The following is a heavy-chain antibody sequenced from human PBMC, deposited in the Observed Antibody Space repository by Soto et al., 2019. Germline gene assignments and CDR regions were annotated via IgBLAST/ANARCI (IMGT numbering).Heavy chain of an antibody. CDR2: ITGSGGST. J-gene: IGHJ4*02. CDR1: GFTFSSYA. CDR3: TSLPRARFAH. Sequence: PGGSLRLSCAASGFTFSSYAMSWVRQALGKGLEWVSGITGSGGSTYYADSVKGRFTISRDNSKNTLYLQMNSLRAEDTALYYCTSLPRARFAHWGQGTLVTVSS. V-gene: IGHV3-23*01. D-gene: IGHD6-6*01.